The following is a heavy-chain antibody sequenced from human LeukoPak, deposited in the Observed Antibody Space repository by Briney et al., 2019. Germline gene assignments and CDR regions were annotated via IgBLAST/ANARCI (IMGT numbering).Heavy chain of an antibody. CDR2: INPNSGGT. CDR3: ARSLFRRESGPLQRLTTVVTRIGVFDY. V-gene: IGHV1-2*02. D-gene: IGHD4-23*01. Sequence: GASVKVSCKASGYTFTGYYIHWVRQAPGQGLEWMGWINPNSGGTNYAQKFQGRVTMTRDTSISTAYMELSRLRSDDTAVYYCARSLFRRESGPLQRLTTVVTRIGVFDYWGQGTLVTVSS. CDR1: GYTFTGYY. J-gene: IGHJ4*02.